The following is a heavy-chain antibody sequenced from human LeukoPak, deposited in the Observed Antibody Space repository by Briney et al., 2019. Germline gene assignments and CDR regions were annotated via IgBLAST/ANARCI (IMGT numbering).Heavy chain of an antibody. CDR3: ARDSDYDFWSGQGYAFDI. V-gene: IGHV3-11*01. Sequence: PGGSLRLSCAASGFTFSDYYMSWIRQAPGKGLEWVSYISSSGSTIYYADSVKGRFTISRDNAKNSLYLQMNSLRAEDTAVYYCARDSDYDFWSGQGYAFDIWGQGTMVTVSS. CDR1: GFTFSDYY. D-gene: IGHD3-3*01. CDR2: ISSSGSTI. J-gene: IGHJ3*02.